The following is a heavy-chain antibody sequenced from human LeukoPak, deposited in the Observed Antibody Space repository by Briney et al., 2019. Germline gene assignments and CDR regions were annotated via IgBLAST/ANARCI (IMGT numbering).Heavy chain of an antibody. Sequence: GGSLRLSCAASGFTFSSYSMNWVRQAPGKGLEWVSSISSSSSYIYYADSVKGRFTISRNNAKNSLYLQMNSLRAEDTAVYYCARGGSYSPFDYWGQGTLVTVSS. CDR2: ISSSSSYI. CDR1: GFTFSSYS. V-gene: IGHV3-21*01. D-gene: IGHD6-13*01. CDR3: ARGGSYSPFDY. J-gene: IGHJ4*02.